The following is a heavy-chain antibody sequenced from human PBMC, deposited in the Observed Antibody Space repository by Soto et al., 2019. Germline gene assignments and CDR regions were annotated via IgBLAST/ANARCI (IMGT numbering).Heavy chain of an antibody. CDR2: IKQDGTDK. D-gene: IGHD2-2*01. CDR3: ARAPSAWYFDL. Sequence: RRLSCAASGFTFSSYWMSWVRQAPGKGLEWVANIKQDGTDKYYMDSVKGRFIMSRDNAKNSLYLQMNSLRAEDTAVYYCARAPSAWYFDLWGRGTLVTVSS. V-gene: IGHV3-7*03. CDR1: GFTFSSYW. J-gene: IGHJ2*01.